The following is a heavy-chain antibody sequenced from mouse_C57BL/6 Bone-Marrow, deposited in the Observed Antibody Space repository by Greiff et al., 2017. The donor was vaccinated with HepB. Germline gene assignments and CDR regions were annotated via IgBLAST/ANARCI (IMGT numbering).Heavy chain of an antibody. J-gene: IGHJ4*01. Sequence: EVKLLESGPGLVKPSQSLSLTCSVTGYSITSGYYWNWIRQFPGNKLEWMGYISYDGSNNYNTSLKNRISITRDTSKNQFFLKLNSVTTEDTATYYCARDNGSSYVAMDYWGQGTSVTVSS. CDR3: ARDNGSSYVAMDY. CDR2: ISYDGSN. D-gene: IGHD1-1*01. CDR1: GYSITSGYY. V-gene: IGHV3-6*01.